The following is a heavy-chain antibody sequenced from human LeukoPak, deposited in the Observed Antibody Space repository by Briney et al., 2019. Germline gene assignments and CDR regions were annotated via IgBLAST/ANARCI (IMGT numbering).Heavy chain of an antibody. CDR1: GFTFSNYG. CDR2: ISYDGRNK. CDR3: AKTLGGDYLVPWFDP. J-gene: IGHJ5*02. V-gene: IGHV3-30*18. D-gene: IGHD2-21*02. Sequence: GGSLRLSCAASGFTFSNYGMHWVRQAPGKGLEWVTVISYDGRNKYYADSVKGRFTISRDNSKNTLFLQMNSLRAEDTAVYYCAKTLGGDYLVPWFDPWGQGTLVTVSS.